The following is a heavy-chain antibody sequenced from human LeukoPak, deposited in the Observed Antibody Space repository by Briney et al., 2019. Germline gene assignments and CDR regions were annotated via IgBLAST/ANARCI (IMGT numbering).Heavy chain of an antibody. Sequence: GASVKVSCKASGYTFTSYDINWVRQATGQGLEWMGWMNPNSGNTGYAQKFQGRVTMTRNTSISTAYMELSSLRSEDTAVYYCARKGYYYDSSGYYTRIDYWGQGTLVTVSS. V-gene: IGHV1-8*01. D-gene: IGHD3-22*01. J-gene: IGHJ4*02. CDR3: ARKGYYYDSSGYYTRIDY. CDR1: GYTFTSYD. CDR2: MNPNSGNT.